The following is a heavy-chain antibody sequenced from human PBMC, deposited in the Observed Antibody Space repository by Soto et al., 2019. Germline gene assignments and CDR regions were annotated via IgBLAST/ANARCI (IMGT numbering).Heavy chain of an antibody. Sequence: QSVGSLRLSCADSGFILRNYWLSWVRQAPGLGLQWVASIKEDGSEKYYVDPVKGRFSISRENAKNSLYLQMNSLRAEDTAVYYCARYRSLDPWGQGILVTVSS. CDR2: IKEDGSEK. CDR3: ARYRSLDP. J-gene: IGHJ5*02. V-gene: IGHV3-7*03. CDR1: GFILRNYW. D-gene: IGHD3-16*02.